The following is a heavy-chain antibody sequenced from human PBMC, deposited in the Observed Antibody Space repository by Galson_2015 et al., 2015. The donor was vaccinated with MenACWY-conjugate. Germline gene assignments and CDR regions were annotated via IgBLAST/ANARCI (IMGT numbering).Heavy chain of an antibody. CDR2: ITSSSTYI. CDR3: ARDLAVTGIWYFDL. V-gene: IGHV3-21*01. D-gene: IGHD6-19*01. CDR1: GFTFSNYN. J-gene: IGHJ2*01. Sequence: LRLSCAVSGFTFSNYNMNWVRQAPGKGLEWVSSITSSSTYIKYADSVKGRFTISRDNTNNLLYLQMNSLRAEDTAVYYCARDLAVTGIWYFDLWGR.